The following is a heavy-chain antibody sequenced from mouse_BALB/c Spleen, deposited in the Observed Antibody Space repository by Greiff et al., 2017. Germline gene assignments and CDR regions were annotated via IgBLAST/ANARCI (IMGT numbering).Heavy chain of an antibody. Sequence: EVHLLESGGGLVKPGGSLKLSCAASGFTFSSYTMPWVRQTPEKRLEWVATISSGGSYTYYPDSVKGRFTISRDNAKNTLYLQMSSLKSEDTAMYYCTREYGDYFDYWGQGTTLTVSS. D-gene: IGHD1-1*02. CDR2: ISSGGSYT. CDR3: TREYGDYFDY. J-gene: IGHJ2*01. CDR1: GFTFSSYT. V-gene: IGHV5-6-4*01.